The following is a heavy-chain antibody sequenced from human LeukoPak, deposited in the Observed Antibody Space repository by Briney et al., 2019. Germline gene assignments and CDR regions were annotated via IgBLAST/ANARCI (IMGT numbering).Heavy chain of an antibody. V-gene: IGHV1-2*04. J-gene: IGHJ6*02. CDR1: GYTFTGYY. D-gene: IGHD2-2*01. CDR2: INPNSGGT. Sequence: ASVKVSCKASGYTFTGYYMHWVRQAPGQGLEWMGWINPNSGGTNYAQKFQGWVTMTRDTSISTAYMELSRLRSDDTAVYYCARDKGQYCSSTSCYANYYYYGMDVWSQGTTVTVSS. CDR3: ARDKGQYCSSTSCYANYYYYGMDV.